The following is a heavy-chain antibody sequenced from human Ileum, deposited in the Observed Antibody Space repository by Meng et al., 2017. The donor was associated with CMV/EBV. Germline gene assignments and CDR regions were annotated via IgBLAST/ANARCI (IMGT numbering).Heavy chain of an antibody. CDR2: ISSSSSTI. Sequence: GGSLRLSCAASGFTFSSYSMNWVRHAPGKGLEWVSYISSSSSTIYYADSVKGRFTISRDNAKNSLYLQMNSLRAEDTAVYYCARGDYYDSSGYPKGEYYYYYYGMDVWGQGTTVTVSS. D-gene: IGHD3-22*01. CDR3: ARGDYYDSSGYPKGEYYYYYYGMDV. V-gene: IGHV3-48*04. J-gene: IGHJ6*02. CDR1: GFTFSSYS.